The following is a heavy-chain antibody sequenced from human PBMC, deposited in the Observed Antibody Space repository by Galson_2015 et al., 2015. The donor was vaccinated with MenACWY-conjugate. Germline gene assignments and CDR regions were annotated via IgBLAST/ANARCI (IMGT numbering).Heavy chain of an antibody. J-gene: IGHJ6*02. CDR1: GFPFNTYG. V-gene: IGHV3-33*01. CDR3: AARLLHSGGMDV. CDR2: IWYDGSNQ. D-gene: IGHD3-10*01. Sequence: SLRLSCAASGFPFNTYGMHWLRQAPGKGLQWVAVIWYDGSNQYYADSVKGRFTISRDNFKSTLYLQMERLRGEDTAVYYCAARLLHSGGMDVWGQGTTVTVSS.